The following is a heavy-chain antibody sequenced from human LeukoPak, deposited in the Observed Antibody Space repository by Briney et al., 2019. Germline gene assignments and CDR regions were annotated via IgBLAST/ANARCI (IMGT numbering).Heavy chain of an antibody. CDR2: ISGSGGST. V-gene: IGHV3-23*01. J-gene: IGHJ5*02. Sequence: GGSLRLSCAASGFTFSSYAMSWVRRAPGKGLEWVSAISGSGGSTYYADSVKGRFTISRDNSKNTLYLQMNSLRAEDTAVYYCAKDKQLVPSGWFDPWGQGTLVTVSS. CDR3: AKDKQLVPSGWFDP. D-gene: IGHD6-6*01. CDR1: GFTFSSYA.